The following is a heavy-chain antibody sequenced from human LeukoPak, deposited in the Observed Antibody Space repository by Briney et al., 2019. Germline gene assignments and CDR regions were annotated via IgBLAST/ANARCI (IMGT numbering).Heavy chain of an antibody. CDR2: MNPNSGNS. V-gene: IGHV1-8*03. CDR1: GYTFTNYD. J-gene: IGHJ4*02. Sequence: GALVKVSCKASGYTFTNYDINWVRQATGQGLEWMGYMNPNSGNSAYAQKFQGRVTITTDASISTAYMELSGLRSEDTALYYCAREGLDYWGQGTQVTVSS. CDR3: AREGLDY.